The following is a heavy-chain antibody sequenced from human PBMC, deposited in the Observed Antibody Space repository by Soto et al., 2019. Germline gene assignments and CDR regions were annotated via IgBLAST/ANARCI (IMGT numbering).Heavy chain of an antibody. J-gene: IGHJ4*02. CDR2: INQDGSEK. CDR3: AREKRANGYFDY. Sequence: EVQLVESGGGLVQPGGSLRLSCEASGFTFSNYWMSWARQAPGKGLEWVANINQDGSEKYFVGSVNGRFTISRDNAKNSLFLQVNSLRAEDTAVYYCAREKRANGYFDYWGQGTLVTVSS. D-gene: IGHD6-25*01. CDR1: GFTFSNYW. V-gene: IGHV3-7*01.